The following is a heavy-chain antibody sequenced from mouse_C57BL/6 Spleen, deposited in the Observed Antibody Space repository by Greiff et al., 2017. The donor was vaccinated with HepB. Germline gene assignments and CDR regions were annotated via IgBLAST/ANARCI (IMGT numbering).Heavy chain of an antibody. V-gene: IGHV14-4*01. J-gene: IGHJ3*01. CDR3: TSYYYVSSWFAY. CDR2: IDPENGDT. CDR1: GFNIKDDY. D-gene: IGHD1-1*01. Sequence: EVQLQQSGAELVRPGASVKLSCTASGFNIKDDYMHWVKQRPEQGLEWIGWIDPENGDTEYASKFQGKATITADTSSNTAYLQLSSLTSEDTAVYYCTSYYYVSSWFAYWGQGTLVTVSA.